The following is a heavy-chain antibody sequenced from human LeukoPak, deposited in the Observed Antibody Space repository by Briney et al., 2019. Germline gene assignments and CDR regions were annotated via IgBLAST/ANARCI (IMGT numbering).Heavy chain of an antibody. CDR1: GGSISSSSYY. D-gene: IGHD3-10*01. V-gene: IGHV4-61*05. CDR3: ARAGGPYGSGSYYCDY. J-gene: IGHJ4*02. Sequence: PSETLSLTCTVSGGSISSSSYYWSWIRQPPGKGLEWIVYIYYSGSTNYNPSLKSRVTISVDTSKNQFSLKLSSVTAADTAVYYCARAGGPYGSGSYYCDYWGQGTLVTVSS. CDR2: IYYSGST.